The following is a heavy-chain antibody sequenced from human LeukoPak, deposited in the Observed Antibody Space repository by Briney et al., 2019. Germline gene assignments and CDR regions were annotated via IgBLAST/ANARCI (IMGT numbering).Heavy chain of an antibody. CDR3: ARDMASGYDYSWFDP. Sequence: ASVKVSCKASGYTFTSYYMHWVRQAPGQGLEWMGIINPSGGSTSYAQKFQGRVTMTRDTSTSTVYMELSSLRSEDTAVYYCARDMASGYDYSWFDPWGQGTLVTVSS. V-gene: IGHV1-46*01. J-gene: IGHJ5*02. CDR1: GYTFTSYY. D-gene: IGHD5-12*01. CDR2: INPSGGST.